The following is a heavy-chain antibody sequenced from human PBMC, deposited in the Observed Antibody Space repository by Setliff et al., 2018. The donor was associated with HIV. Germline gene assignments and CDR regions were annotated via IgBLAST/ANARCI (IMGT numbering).Heavy chain of an antibody. D-gene: IGHD3-22*01. CDR1: GDSISSSTYY. CDR3: ARDTMYHYDRSGSFGWFGP. CDR2: MHNSGNT. V-gene: IGHV4-39*07. Sequence: PSETLSLTCSVSGDSISSSTYYWGWIRQPPGKGLEWIGSMHNSGNTYYNPSVKSRVTISVDTSKNQFSLKLTSVTAADTAVYYCARDTMYHYDRSGSFGWFGPWGQGTLVTVSS. J-gene: IGHJ5*02.